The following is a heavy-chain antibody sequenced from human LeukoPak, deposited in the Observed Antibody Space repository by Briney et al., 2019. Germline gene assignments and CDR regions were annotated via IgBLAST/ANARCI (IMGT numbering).Heavy chain of an antibody. CDR2: IYSGGST. V-gene: IGHV3-66*01. J-gene: IGHJ6*02. D-gene: IGHD3-9*01. CDR1: GFTVSSNY. CDR3: STYYDILTGQYGMDV. Sequence: GGSLRLSCAASGFTVSSNYMGWVRQAPGKGLEWVSVIYSGGSTYYADSVKGRFTISRDNSKNTLYLQMNSLRAEDTAVYYCSTYYDILTGQYGMDVWGQGTTVTVSS.